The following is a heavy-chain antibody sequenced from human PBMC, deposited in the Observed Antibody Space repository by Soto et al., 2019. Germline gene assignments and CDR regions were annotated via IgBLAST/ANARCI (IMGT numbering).Heavy chain of an antibody. Sequence: GSVRLSCSASGVTVSSNYMTGGRQAPRKGLEWVSVIYSGGSTYYADSVKGRFTISRDNSKNTLYLQMNSLRAEDTAVYYCARGGPAAHNWFDPWGQGTLITVSS. V-gene: IGHV3-53*01. D-gene: IGHD2-2*01. CDR3: ARGGPAAHNWFDP. J-gene: IGHJ5*02. CDR2: IYSGGST. CDR1: GVTVSSNY.